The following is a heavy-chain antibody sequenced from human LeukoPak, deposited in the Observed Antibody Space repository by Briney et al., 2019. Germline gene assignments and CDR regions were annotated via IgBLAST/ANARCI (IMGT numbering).Heavy chain of an antibody. Sequence: GGSLRLSCVGSGFSFNMYGTHWVRQAPGKGLEWVAGISNDGSSKDYSGSVKGRFTISRDNSKNIIHLQMNSLRAEDTAVYYCAKAPYCTSTSCHFSGYAQRPLDSWGQGILVTVSS. CDR3: AKAPYCTSTSCHFSGYAQRPLDS. V-gene: IGHV3-30*18. D-gene: IGHD2-2*01. CDR1: GFSFNMYG. J-gene: IGHJ4*02. CDR2: ISNDGSSK.